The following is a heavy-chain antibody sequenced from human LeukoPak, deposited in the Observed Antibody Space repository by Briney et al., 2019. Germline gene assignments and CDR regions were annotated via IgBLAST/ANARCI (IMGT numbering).Heavy chain of an antibody. CDR3: ARGSYSSSWYVGENWFDP. D-gene: IGHD6-13*01. V-gene: IGHV4-30-2*01. CDR1: GGSISSGGYS. J-gene: IGHJ5*02. CDR2: IYHSGST. Sequence: SETLSLTCAVSGGSISSGGYSWSWIRQPPGKGLEWIGYIYHSGSTYYNPSLKSRVTISVDRSKNQFSLKLSTVTAADTAVYYCARGSYSSSWYVGENWFDPWGQGTLVTVSS.